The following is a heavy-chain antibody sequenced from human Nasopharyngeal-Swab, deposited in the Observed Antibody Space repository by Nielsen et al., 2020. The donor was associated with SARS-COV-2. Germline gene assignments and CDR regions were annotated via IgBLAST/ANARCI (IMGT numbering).Heavy chain of an antibody. V-gene: IGHV1-18*01. D-gene: IGHD6-13*01. CDR3: SRDRSHSPFSSSWYYFDY. CDR2: ISAYNGNT. J-gene: IGHJ4*02. CDR1: GYTFTSYG. Sequence: ASVKVSCKASGYTFTSYGISWVRQAPGQGLEWMGWISAYNGNTNYEQKLQGRVTMTTDTSTSTAYMELRSLRSDDTAVYYCSRDRSHSPFSSSWYYFDYWGQGNLVTVSS.